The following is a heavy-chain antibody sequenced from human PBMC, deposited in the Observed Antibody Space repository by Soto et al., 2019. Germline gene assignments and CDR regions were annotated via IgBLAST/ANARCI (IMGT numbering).Heavy chain of an antibody. D-gene: IGHD5-12*01. CDR3: ARGGGGYDESYYYYGMDV. CDR1: GGTFSSYA. CDR2: IIPIFGTA. Sequence: QVQLVQSGAEVKKPGSSVKVSCKASGGTFSSYAISWVRQAPGQGLEWMGGIIPIFGTANYAQKFQGRVTITGDESRGTAYMERGSLKSEDTAVYYCARGGGGYDESYYYYGMDVWGKGPTVPVSS. V-gene: IGHV1-69*12. J-gene: IGHJ6*04.